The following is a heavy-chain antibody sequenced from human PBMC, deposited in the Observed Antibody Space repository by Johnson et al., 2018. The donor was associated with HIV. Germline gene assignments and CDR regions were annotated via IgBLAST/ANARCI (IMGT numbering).Heavy chain of an antibody. CDR3: ARDLGLPENAFDL. CDR2: ISSDGNRK. V-gene: IGHV3-30*03. CDR1: GFTFDDYA. Sequence: QVQLVESGGGLVQPGRSLRLSCAASGFTFDDYAMHWVRQAPGKGLEWVALISSDGNRKYYADSLKGRFTISRDNSKNTLYLQMNSLRGGDTAVYYCARDLGLPENAFDLWGRGTMVTVS. J-gene: IGHJ3*01. D-gene: IGHD4-11*01.